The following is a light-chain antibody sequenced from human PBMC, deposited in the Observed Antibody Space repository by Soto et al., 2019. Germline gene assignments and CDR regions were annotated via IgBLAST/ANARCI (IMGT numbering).Light chain of an antibody. Sequence: QSVLTQPPSVSGAPGQRVTIYCTGSSSNIGAGYDVHWYQQLPGTAPKLLIYGNNNRPSGVPDRFSGSKSGTSASLAITGLQAEDEADYYCQSYDSSLSGSEVFGGGTKLTVL. CDR3: QSYDSSLSGSEV. V-gene: IGLV1-40*01. CDR2: GNN. CDR1: SSNIGAGYD. J-gene: IGLJ2*01.